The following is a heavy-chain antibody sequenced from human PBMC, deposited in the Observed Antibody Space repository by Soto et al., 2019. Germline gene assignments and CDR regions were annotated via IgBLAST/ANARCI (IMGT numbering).Heavy chain of an antibody. Sequence: PSETLSLTCSVSGGSVSSAGQYWSWIRQPPGKGLECIGYIAYTGSTNYNPSLKSRVTISVDTAKNQFSLKLSSVTAADTAVYYCARGRSDILMVYASTDYWGQGTLVTVSS. CDR1: GGSVSSAGQY. CDR3: ARGRSDILMVYASTDY. J-gene: IGHJ4*02. D-gene: IGHD2-8*01. CDR2: IAYTGST. V-gene: IGHV4-61*08.